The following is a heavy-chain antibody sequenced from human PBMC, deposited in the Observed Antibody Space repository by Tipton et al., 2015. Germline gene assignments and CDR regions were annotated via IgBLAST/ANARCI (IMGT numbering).Heavy chain of an antibody. Sequence: GLVKPSQTLLLTCAIFGDTVSSNRAAWSWIRQPPGKRLEWIGYIDFRGSTEYNPSVKSRVSISVDRSKNQFSLKLSSVTAADTAVYYCARFDYGDYLTGFDPWGQGTLVTVSS. CDR2: IDFRGST. D-gene: IGHD4-17*01. J-gene: IGHJ5*02. CDR3: ARFDYGDYLTGFDP. V-gene: IGHV4-61*01. CDR1: GDTVSSNRAA.